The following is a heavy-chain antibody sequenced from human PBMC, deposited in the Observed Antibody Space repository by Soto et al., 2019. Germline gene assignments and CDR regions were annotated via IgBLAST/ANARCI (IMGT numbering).Heavy chain of an antibody. D-gene: IGHD5-18*01. CDR1: GSTFRNYY. Sequence: VKVACKACGSTFRNYYMHWVRQAPGQGLEWMGPINPRGGRKSHPHKFKGTITMTRDTYTSTVYMELSSLRSEDTAVYYCARDRDTAPLYEMDVWG. V-gene: IGHV1-46*01. CDR2: INPRGGRK. CDR3: ARDRDTAPLYEMDV. J-gene: IGHJ6*02.